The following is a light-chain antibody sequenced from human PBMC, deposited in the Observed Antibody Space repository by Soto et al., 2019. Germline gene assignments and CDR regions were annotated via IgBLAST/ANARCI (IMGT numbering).Light chain of an antibody. CDR3: CSYAGSNTFV. V-gene: IGLV2-23*02. CDR2: EAS. CDR1: SSDVGSYNL. J-gene: IGLJ2*01. Sequence: QSALTQPASVSGSPGQSITIPCSGTSSDVGSYNLVSWYQQHPGKAPQLMIYEASKRPSGVSDRFSGSKSGNTASLTISGLQAEDEADYYCCSYAGSNTFVFGGGTKLTVL.